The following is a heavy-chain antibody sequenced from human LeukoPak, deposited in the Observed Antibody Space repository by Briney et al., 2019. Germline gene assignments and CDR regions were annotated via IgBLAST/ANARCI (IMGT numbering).Heavy chain of an antibody. CDR2: ISGGGGTT. D-gene: IGHD6-13*01. J-gene: IGHJ5*02. CDR1: GFTFSNYA. Sequence: GGSLRLSCAASGFTFSNYAMSWVRQAPGKGLEWVSVISGGGGTTNYAESVKGRFTISRDNSNNTLYLQMNSLRAEDTAVYYCAKDRYSSSWFNWFDPWGQGTLVTVSS. V-gene: IGHV3-23*01. CDR3: AKDRYSSSWFNWFDP.